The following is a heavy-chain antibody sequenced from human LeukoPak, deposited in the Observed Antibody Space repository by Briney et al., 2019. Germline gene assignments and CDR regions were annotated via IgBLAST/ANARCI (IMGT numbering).Heavy chain of an antibody. CDR3: ARDLYGDYGVDY. D-gene: IGHD4-17*01. CDR2: IWGTSSTI. Sequence: GGSLRLSCAASTFTFSTSPMNWVRQAPGKGLEWLSYIWGTSSTIWYADSVKGRFTISRDNAKNSLHLQMNSLRAEDTAVYFCARDLYGDYGVDYWGQGTLVTVSS. CDR1: TFTFSTSP. V-gene: IGHV3-48*04. J-gene: IGHJ4*02.